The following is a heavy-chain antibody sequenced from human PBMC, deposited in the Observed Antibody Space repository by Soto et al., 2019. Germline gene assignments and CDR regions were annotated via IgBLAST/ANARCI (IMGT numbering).Heavy chain of an antibody. V-gene: IGHV3-30-3*01. CDR3: ASSGLTIGSWFDP. D-gene: IGHD1-26*01. J-gene: IGHJ5*02. CDR2: ISYDGSNK. Sequence: QVQLVESGGGVVQPGRSLRLTCAASGFTFSSYAMHWVRQAPGKGLEWVAVISYDGSNKYYADSVKGRFTISRDNSKNTLYLQMNSLRAEDTAVYYCASSGLTIGSWFDPWGQGTLVTVSS. CDR1: GFTFSSYA.